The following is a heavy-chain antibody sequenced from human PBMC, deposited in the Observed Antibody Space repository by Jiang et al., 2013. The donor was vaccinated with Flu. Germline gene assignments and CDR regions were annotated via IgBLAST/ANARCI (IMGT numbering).Heavy chain of an antibody. CDR3: ARVPGDGYNSYYYYGMDV. D-gene: IGHD5-24*01. J-gene: IGHJ6*04. Sequence: KVSCKASGYTFTSYAMNWVRQAPGQGLEWMGWINTNTGNPTYAQGFTGRFVFSLDTSVSTAYLQICSLKAEDTAVYYCARVPGDGYNSYYYYGMDVWGKGTTVTVSS. V-gene: IGHV7-4-1*01. CDR1: GYTFTSYA. CDR2: INTNTGNP.